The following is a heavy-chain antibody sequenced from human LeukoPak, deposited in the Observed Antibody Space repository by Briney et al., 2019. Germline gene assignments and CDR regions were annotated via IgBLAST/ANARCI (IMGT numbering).Heavy chain of an antibody. CDR3: ARSYDRSGYYYELFDY. Sequence: GESLKISCKGSGYSFTSYWIGWVRQMPGKGLEWMGIIYPGDSDTRYSPSFQGQVTISADKSISTAYLQWSSLKASDTAMYYCARSYDRSGYYYELFDYWGQGTLVTVSS. CDR2: IYPGDSDT. J-gene: IGHJ4*02. V-gene: IGHV5-51*01. CDR1: GYSFTSYW. D-gene: IGHD3-22*01.